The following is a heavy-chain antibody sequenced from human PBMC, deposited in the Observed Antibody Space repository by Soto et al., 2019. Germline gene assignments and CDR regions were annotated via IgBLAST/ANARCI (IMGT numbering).Heavy chain of an antibody. J-gene: IGHJ4*02. D-gene: IGHD1-26*01. V-gene: IGHV4-31*03. Sequence: KPSETLSLTCTFSVGSISSGGYYWSWIRQHPGKGLEWIGYIYYSGSTYYNPSLKSRVTISVDTSKNQFSLKLGSVAAADTAVYYCARVRGGGPFDDWGQGTLVTVSS. CDR2: IYYSGST. CDR1: VGSISSGGYY. CDR3: ARVRGGGPFDD.